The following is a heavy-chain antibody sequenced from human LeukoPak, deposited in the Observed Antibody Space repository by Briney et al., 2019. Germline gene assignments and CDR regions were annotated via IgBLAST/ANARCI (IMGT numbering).Heavy chain of an antibody. Sequence: SETLSLTCTVSGGSISSYYWSWIRQPAGKGLEWTGRIYTSGSTNYNPSLKSRVTMSVDTSKNQFSLKLSSVTAADTAVYYCARDWTGATHYYYGMDVWGQGTTVTVSS. D-gene: IGHD1-26*01. CDR2: IYTSGST. V-gene: IGHV4-4*07. CDR1: GGSISSYY. CDR3: ARDWTGATHYYYGMDV. J-gene: IGHJ6*02.